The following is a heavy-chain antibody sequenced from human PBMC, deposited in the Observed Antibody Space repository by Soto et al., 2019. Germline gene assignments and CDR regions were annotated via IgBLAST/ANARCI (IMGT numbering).Heavy chain of an antibody. CDR3: ARARSVAGTSYYYYGMDV. D-gene: IGHD6-19*01. Sequence: LSLTCAVYGGSFSGYYWSWIRQPPGKGLEWIGEINHSGSTNYNPSLKSRVTISVDTSKNQFSLKLSSVTAADTAVYYCARARSVAGTSYYYYGMDVWGQGTTVTVSS. V-gene: IGHV4-34*01. J-gene: IGHJ6*02. CDR1: GGSFSGYY. CDR2: INHSGST.